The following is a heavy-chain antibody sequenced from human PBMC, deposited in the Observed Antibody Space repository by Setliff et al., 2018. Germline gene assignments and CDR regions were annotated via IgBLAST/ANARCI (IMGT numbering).Heavy chain of an antibody. V-gene: IGHV3-53*01. CDR3: AKDRPQGVNGRSLDY. J-gene: IGHJ4*02. D-gene: IGHD3-10*01. Sequence: GGSLRLSCEVSGFIVSNNEMSWVRQAPGKGLEWVSVTYSDGRTNYADSVKGRFIISRDNSKNTFDLQMNSLRAEDTAVYYCAKDRPQGVNGRSLDYWGRGALVTVSS. CDR2: TYSDGRT. CDR1: GFIVSNNE.